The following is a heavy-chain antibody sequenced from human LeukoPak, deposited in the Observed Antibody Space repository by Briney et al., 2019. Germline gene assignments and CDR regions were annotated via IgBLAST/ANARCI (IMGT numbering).Heavy chain of an antibody. V-gene: IGHV3-74*01. CDR1: GFTFSTYW. J-gene: IGHJ4*02. CDR3: ARETDSSGYWVDY. Sequence: GGSLRLSCAASGFTFSTYWVHWVRQAPGKGLLWVSRINSDGSSTSYADSVKGRFTISRDNAKNTLYLQMNSLRAEDTAVYYCARETDSSGYWVDYWGQGTLVTVSS. D-gene: IGHD3-22*01. CDR2: INSDGSST.